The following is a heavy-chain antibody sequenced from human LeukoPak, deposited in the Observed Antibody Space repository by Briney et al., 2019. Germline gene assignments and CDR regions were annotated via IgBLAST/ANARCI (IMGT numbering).Heavy chain of an antibody. CDR3: ARDLDIAVAGTSDAFDI. J-gene: IGHJ3*02. CDR1: GFTFSSYS. CDR2: ISSSGSTI. Sequence: GGSLRLSCAASGFTFSSYSINWVRQAPGKGLEWVSYISSSGSTIYYADSVKGRFTISRDNAKNSLYLQINSLRAEDTAVYYCARDLDIAVAGTSDAFDIWGQGTMVTVSS. V-gene: IGHV3-48*04. D-gene: IGHD6-19*01.